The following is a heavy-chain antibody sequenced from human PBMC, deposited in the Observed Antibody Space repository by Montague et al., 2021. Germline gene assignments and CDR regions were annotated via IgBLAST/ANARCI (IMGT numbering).Heavy chain of an antibody. CDR1: GDSINFYY. CDR3: ARKGTNWDY. V-gene: IGHV4-59*01. CDR2: VYYTGTT. J-gene: IGHJ4*02. D-gene: IGHD2-8*01. Sequence: ETLSLTCTVSGDSINFYYWSWIRQPPGKGLEWIGYVYYTGTTNYNPSLKSRVTISVDTSRNQFFLNVNSVTAADTAVYYCARKGTNWDYWGQGTLVTVSS.